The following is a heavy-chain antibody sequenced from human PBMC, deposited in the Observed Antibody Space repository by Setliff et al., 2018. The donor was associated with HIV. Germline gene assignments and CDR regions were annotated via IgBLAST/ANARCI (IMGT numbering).Heavy chain of an antibody. CDR3: ARRRVGRVGPRDGRETHDAFDI. Sequence: ASVKVSCKASGYTFTSYYMHWVRQAPGQGLEWMGIINPSGGSTSYAQKFQGRVTMTRDTSTSTVYMELSSLRSEDTAVYYCARRRVGRVGPRDGRETHDAFDIWGQGTMVTVSS. V-gene: IGHV1-46*01. J-gene: IGHJ3*02. D-gene: IGHD1-26*01. CDR2: INPSGGST. CDR1: GYTFTSYY.